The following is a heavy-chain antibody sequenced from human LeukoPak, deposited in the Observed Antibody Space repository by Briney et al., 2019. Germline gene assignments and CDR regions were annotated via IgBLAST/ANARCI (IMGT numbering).Heavy chain of an antibody. Sequence: PGGSLRLSCAASGFTFSSYAMGWVRQMPGKGLEWMGIIYPGDSDTRYSPSFQGQVTISADKSISTAYLQWSSLKASDTAMYYCARGPSLLVRNWFDPWGQGTLVTVSS. CDR3: ARGPSLLVRNWFDP. V-gene: IGHV5-51*01. CDR2: IYPGDSDT. D-gene: IGHD3-10*01. CDR1: GFTFSSYA. J-gene: IGHJ5*02.